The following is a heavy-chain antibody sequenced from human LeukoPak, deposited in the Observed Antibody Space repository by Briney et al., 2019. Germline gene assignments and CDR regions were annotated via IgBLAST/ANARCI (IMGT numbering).Heavy chain of an antibody. V-gene: IGHV3-64*01. CDR3: ARDRCSGDRCWRYFDN. CDR2: ISSNGGSA. Sequence: GGSLRLSCAASGFTFTSYWMHWVRQSPGKGLEYVSAISSNGGSAFYANSVKGRFTISRDNSKNTLYLQMGSLRGEDMAVYYCARDRCSGDRCWRYFDNWGQGTLVTVSS. J-gene: IGHJ4*02. CDR1: GFTFTSYW. D-gene: IGHD2-15*01.